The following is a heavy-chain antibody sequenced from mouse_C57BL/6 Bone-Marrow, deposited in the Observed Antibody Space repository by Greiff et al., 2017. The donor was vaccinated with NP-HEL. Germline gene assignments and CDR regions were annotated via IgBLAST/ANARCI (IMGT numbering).Heavy chain of an antibody. CDR1: GFTFSSYA. CDR2: ISDGGSYT. D-gene: IGHD2-14*01. V-gene: IGHV5-4*01. CDR3: ARERYPDYFDY. Sequence: EVKLMESGGGLVKPGGSLKLSCAASGFTFSSYAMSWVRQTPEKRLEWVATISDGGSYTYYPDNVKGRFTISRDNAKTNLYLQMSHLKSEDTAMYYCARERYPDYFDYWGQGTTLTVSS. J-gene: IGHJ2*01.